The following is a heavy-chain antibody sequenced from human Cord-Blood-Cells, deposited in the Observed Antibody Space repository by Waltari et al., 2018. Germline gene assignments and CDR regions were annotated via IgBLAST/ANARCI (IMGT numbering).Heavy chain of an antibody. V-gene: IGHV1-69*01. Sequence: QVQLVQSGAEVKKPGSSVKVSCKASGGTFSSYAISWVRQAPGQVLEWMGGIIPIFGTANYAQQFQGRVTITADESTSTAYMELSSLRSEDTAVYYCARGGYSSSSYYYYYMDVWGKGTTVTVSS. D-gene: IGHD6-6*01. CDR2: IIPIFGTA. CDR3: ARGGYSSSSYYYYYMDV. CDR1: GGTFSSYA. J-gene: IGHJ6*03.